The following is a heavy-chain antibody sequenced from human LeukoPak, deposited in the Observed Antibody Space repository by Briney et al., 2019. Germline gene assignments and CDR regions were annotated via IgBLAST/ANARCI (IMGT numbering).Heavy chain of an antibody. CDR1: GFTFNSYN. V-gene: IGHV3-21*01. D-gene: IGHD1-1*01. CDR3: ARAWKYYYGMDV. Sequence: PGGSLRLSCVASGFTFNSYNMNWVRQAPGKGLEWVSSISSSSSYRYSADSVEGRFTITSDNAKNSLYLHMNSLRVEDTAVYYCARAWKYYYGMDVWGQGTTVNVSS. J-gene: IGHJ6*02. CDR2: ISSSSSYR.